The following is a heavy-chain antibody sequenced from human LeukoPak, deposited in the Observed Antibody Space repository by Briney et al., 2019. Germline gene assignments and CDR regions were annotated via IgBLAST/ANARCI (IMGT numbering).Heavy chain of an antibody. D-gene: IGHD4-11*01. CDR3: TTRGGVYSNYGGDY. Sequence: GGSLRLSCAASGFTFSSYAMSWVRQAPGKGLEWVGRIKSKTDGGTTDYAAPVKGRFTISRDDSKNTLYLQMNSLKTEDTAVYYCTTRGGVYSNYGGDYWGQGTLVTVSS. CDR1: GFTFSSYA. V-gene: IGHV3-15*01. J-gene: IGHJ4*02. CDR2: IKSKTDGGTT.